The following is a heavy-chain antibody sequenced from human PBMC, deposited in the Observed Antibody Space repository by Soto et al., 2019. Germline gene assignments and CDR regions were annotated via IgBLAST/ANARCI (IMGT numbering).Heavy chain of an antibody. D-gene: IGHD3-22*01. CDR3: TTDLDYYDSSGPHY. CDR2: IKSKTDGGTT. V-gene: IGHV3-15*01. J-gene: IGHJ4*02. Sequence: GGSLRLSCAASGFTFSNAWMIWVRQAPGKGLEWVGRIKSKTDGGTTDYAAPVKGRFTISRDDSKNTLYLQMNSLKTEDTAVYYCTTDLDYYDSSGPHYWGQGTLVTVSS. CDR1: GFTFSNAW.